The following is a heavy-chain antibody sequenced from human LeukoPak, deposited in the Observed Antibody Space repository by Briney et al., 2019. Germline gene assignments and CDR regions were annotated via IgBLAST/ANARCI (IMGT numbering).Heavy chain of an antibody. J-gene: IGHJ6*03. CDR3: ARAEEVAGNDYYMDV. CDR2: FIPIFGTA. V-gene: IGHV1-69*13. D-gene: IGHD6-19*01. CDR1: GGTFSSYA. Sequence: ASVKVPCKASGGTFSSYAINWVRQAPGQGLEWMGGFIPIFGTANYAQKFQGRVTITADESTSTAYMELSSLRSEDTAVYYCARAEEVAGNDYYMDVWGKGTTVTISS.